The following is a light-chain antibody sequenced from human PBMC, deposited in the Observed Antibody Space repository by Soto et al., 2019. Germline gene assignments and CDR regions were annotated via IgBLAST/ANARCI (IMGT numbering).Light chain of an antibody. V-gene: IGKV3-15*01. CDR3: QQYNNWPWT. J-gene: IGKJ1*01. CDR2: DAS. Sequence: EIVMTQSPATLSVSPGERATLSCRASQSFSSNLAWYQQKPGQAPRLLIYDASTRATGIPARFSGSGSATECTLTISSLQSEDFAVYDCQQYNNWPWTFGQGTKVEIK. CDR1: QSFSSN.